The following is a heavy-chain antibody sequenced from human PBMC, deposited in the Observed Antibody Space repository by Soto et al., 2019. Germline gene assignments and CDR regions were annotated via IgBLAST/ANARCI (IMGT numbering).Heavy chain of an antibody. CDR3: APRGGSWPDY. J-gene: IGHJ4*02. Sequence: EVQLLESGGGLVQPGGSLRLSCAASGFTFSSYAMSWVRQAPGKGLEWVSAISGSGGSTYYADSVKGRFTISRDNSKYTLYLQMNSLRAEDTAGYSCAPRGGSWPDYWGPGSLVTVSS. D-gene: IGHD6-13*01. V-gene: IGHV3-23*01. CDR1: GFTFSSYA. CDR2: ISGSGGST.